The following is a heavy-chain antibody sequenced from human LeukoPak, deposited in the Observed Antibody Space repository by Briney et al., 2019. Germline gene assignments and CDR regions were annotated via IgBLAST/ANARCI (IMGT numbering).Heavy chain of an antibody. CDR2: ISSSSSYI. CDR3: ARDKDGDDVDYYYYYGMDV. J-gene: IGHJ6*02. D-gene: IGHD5-24*01. Sequence: PGGSLRLSCAASGFTFSSYSMNWVRQAPGKGLEWVSSISSSSSYIYYADSVKGRFTISRDNAKNSLYLQMNSLRAEDTAVYYCARDKDGDDVDYYYYYGMDVWGQGTTVTVSS. CDR1: GFTFSSYS. V-gene: IGHV3-21*01.